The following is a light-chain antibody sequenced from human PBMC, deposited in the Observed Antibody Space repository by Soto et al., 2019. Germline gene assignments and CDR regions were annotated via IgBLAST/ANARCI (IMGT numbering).Light chain of an antibody. J-gene: IGKJ1*01. CDR2: GAS. CDR1: QSVSSSY. CDR3: QQYGNSRGT. Sequence: EIVLTQSPGTLSLPPGDRATLSCRASQSVSSSYLAWYQQKPGQAPRLLIYGASSRATGIPDRFSGSGSGTDFTLTISGLEPEDSAVYYCQQYGNSRGTFGQGTKVDIK. V-gene: IGKV3-20*01.